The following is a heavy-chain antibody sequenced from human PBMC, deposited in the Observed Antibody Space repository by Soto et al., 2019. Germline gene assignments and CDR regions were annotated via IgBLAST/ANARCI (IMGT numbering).Heavy chain of an antibody. CDR2: MNPNSGNT. D-gene: IGHD1-7*01. CDR1: GYTFTSYD. CDR3: ARGDYNWNSAGMDV. J-gene: IGHJ6*02. Sequence: GASVKVSCKASGYTFTSYDINWVRQATGQGLEWMGWMNPNSGNTGYAQKLQGRVTMTRNTSISTAYMELSSLRSEDTAVYYCARGDYNWNSAGMDVWGQGTTVTVSS. V-gene: IGHV1-8*01.